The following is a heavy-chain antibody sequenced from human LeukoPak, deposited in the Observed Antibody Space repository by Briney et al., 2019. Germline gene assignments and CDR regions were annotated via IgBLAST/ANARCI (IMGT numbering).Heavy chain of an antibody. CDR2: IGGSGDST. Sequence: PGGSLRLSCAASGFTFSTYAMSWVRQAPGKGLEWVSAIGGSGDSTYYADSVKGRFTISRDNSKNTLYLQMNSLRAEDTAVYYCAKDTVVVPSPRGYWGQGTLVTVSS. CDR1: GFTFSTYA. CDR3: AKDTVVVPSPRGY. D-gene: IGHD2-2*01. J-gene: IGHJ4*02. V-gene: IGHV3-23*01.